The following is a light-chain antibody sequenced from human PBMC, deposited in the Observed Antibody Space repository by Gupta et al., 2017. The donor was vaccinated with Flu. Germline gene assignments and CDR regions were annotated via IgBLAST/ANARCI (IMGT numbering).Light chain of an antibody. CDR3: GSYTRNNNPYV. V-gene: IGLV2-18*02. CDR1: STYVGGYDP. Sequence: TTYCTGSSTYVGGYDPVYGFQHRPGEVPKLLIYEVSTRLSGVSDRFSGSKSGNTASLTISGLQAADEADYYCGSYTRNNNPYVFGTGTKVTVL. J-gene: IGLJ1*01. CDR2: EVS.